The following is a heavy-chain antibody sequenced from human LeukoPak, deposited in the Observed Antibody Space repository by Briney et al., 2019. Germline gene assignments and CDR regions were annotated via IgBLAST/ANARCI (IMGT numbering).Heavy chain of an antibody. Sequence: GASVKVSFKASGYTFTSYGISWVRQAPGQGLEWMGWISAYNGNTNYAQKLQGRVTMTTDTSTSTAYMELRSLRSDDTAVYYCARTALKNWNSVGDPWGQGTLVTVSS. D-gene: IGHD1-7*01. CDR2: ISAYNGNT. V-gene: IGHV1-18*01. CDR1: GYTFTSYG. J-gene: IGHJ5*02. CDR3: ARTALKNWNSVGDP.